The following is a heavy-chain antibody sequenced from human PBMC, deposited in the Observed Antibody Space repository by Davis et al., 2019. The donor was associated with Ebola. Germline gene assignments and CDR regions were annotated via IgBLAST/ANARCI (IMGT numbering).Heavy chain of an antibody. CDR3: ARASPPYPAYYYYMDM. CDR2: INTDGGST. Sequence: GQSLKISCAASGFTFSSHWMHWVRQTPGKGLVWVSRINTDGGSTSYADSVKGRFTVSRDNAKNTLYLQMNSLRAEDTALYYCARASPPYPAYYYYMDMWGKGTTVTVSS. CDR1: GFTFSSHW. V-gene: IGHV3-74*01. J-gene: IGHJ6*03.